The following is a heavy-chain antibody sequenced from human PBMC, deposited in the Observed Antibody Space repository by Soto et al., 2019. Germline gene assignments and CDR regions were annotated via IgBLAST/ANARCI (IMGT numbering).Heavy chain of an antibody. CDR1: NYTFINFG. CDR2: ITTFNGKT. V-gene: IGHV1-18*01. J-gene: IGHJ4*02. Sequence: QVQLVQSGAEVKRPGASVKVSCKASNYTFINFGISWVRQAPGQGLEWMGWITTFNGKTNYAQKFQGRITITADTSTSTAYMELRSLISDDTAVCYCVRDRFAYFDPPASDYWGQGTLVTVSS. CDR3: VRDRFAYFDPPASDY. D-gene: IGHD3-9*01.